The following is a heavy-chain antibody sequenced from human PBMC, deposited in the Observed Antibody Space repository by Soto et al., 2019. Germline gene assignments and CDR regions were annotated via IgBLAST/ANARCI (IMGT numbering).Heavy chain of an antibody. Sequence: ASVKVSCKASGYTFTSYVISWVRQAPGQGLEWMGWISAYNGNTNYAQKLQGRVTMTTDTSTSTAYMELRSLRSDDTAVYYCAREKVEMATIIDYFDYWGQGTLVTVSS. V-gene: IGHV1-18*01. CDR2: ISAYNGNT. CDR1: GYTFTSYV. CDR3: AREKVEMATIIDYFDY. D-gene: IGHD5-12*01. J-gene: IGHJ4*02.